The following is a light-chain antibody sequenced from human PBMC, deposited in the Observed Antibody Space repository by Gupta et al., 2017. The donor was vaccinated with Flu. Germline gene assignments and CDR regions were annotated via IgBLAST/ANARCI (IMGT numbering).Light chain of an antibody. J-gene: IGKJ2*01. CDR2: SAS. V-gene: IGKV1-39*01. Sequence: PSSLSASVGDRVTITCRASQKITNYLNWYQQKPGKAPKLLIYSASDLQSDVPPRFSGSGSGSEFTFTISSLQPEDFATYYCQQSYSTPYTFGQGTKLEIK. CDR1: QKITNY. CDR3: QQSYSTPYT.